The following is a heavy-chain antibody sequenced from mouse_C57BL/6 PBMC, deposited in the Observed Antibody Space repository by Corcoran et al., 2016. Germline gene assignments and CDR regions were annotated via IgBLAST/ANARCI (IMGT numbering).Heavy chain of an antibody. CDR2: INPNNGGT. CDR3: ARGGTLDY. Sequence: EVQLQQSGPELVKPGASVKLSCKASGYTLTDYYMNWVKQSHGKSLEWIGDINPNNGGTSYNQKFKGKATLTVDKSSSTAYMELRSLTSEDSAVYYCARGGTLDYWGQGTTLTVSS. V-gene: IGHV1-26*01. J-gene: IGHJ2*01. CDR1: GYTLTDYY. D-gene: IGHD3-3*01.